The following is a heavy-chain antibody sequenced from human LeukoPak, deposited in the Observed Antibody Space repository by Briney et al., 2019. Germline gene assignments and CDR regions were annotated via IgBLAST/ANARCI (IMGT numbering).Heavy chain of an antibody. Sequence: ASVKVSCKASGYTFTSYGISWVRQAPGRGLEWMGWISAYNGNTNYAQKLQGRVTMTTDTSTSTAYMELRSLRSDDTAVYYCARAGYCSSTSCYHQPNNWFDPWGQGTLVTVSS. D-gene: IGHD2-2*01. V-gene: IGHV1-18*01. CDR3: ARAGYCSSTSCYHQPNNWFDP. J-gene: IGHJ5*02. CDR1: GYTFTSYG. CDR2: ISAYNGNT.